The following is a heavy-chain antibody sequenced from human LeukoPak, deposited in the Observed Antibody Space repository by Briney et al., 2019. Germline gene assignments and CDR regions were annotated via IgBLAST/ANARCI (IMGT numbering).Heavy chain of an antibody. V-gene: IGHV3-33*01. J-gene: IGHJ4*02. D-gene: IGHD6-19*01. CDR2: IWYDGSKK. Sequence: GRSLRLSCAASGFIFSSYGLHWVRQAPGKGLEWVAVIWYDGSKKYYSESVKGRFTVSRDDSKSTIDLQVNSLRAEDTAVYYCARDPGGWSFDSWGQGTLVIVSS. CDR1: GFIFSSYG. CDR3: ARDPGGWSFDS.